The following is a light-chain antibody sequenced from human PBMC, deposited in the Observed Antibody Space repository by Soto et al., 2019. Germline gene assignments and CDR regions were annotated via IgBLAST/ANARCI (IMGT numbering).Light chain of an antibody. Sequence: IQMTLSPSSLSASVGDRVTSSGRASRSIIIEVNWYQQKPGKAPKLLIYAASSLQSGVPSRFSGSGSGTDFTLTISCLQSEDFAPYYCQQYYSFPWTFGQGAKVDI. CDR3: QQYYSFPWT. CDR2: AAS. CDR1: RSIIIE. V-gene: IGKV1-39*01. J-gene: IGKJ1*01.